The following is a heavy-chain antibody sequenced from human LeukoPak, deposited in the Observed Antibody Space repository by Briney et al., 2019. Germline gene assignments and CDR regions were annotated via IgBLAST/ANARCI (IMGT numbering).Heavy chain of an antibody. CDR2: ISSSSSYI. D-gene: IGHD3-22*01. Sequence: GGCLRLSCAASGFTFSSYSMNWVRQAPGKGLEWVSSISSSSSYIYYADSVKGRFTISRDNAKNSLYLQMNSLRAEDTAVYYCARVPNYYDSSGYRWGQGTLVTVSS. CDR3: ARVPNYYDSSGYR. CDR1: GFTFSSYS. J-gene: IGHJ4*02. V-gene: IGHV3-21*01.